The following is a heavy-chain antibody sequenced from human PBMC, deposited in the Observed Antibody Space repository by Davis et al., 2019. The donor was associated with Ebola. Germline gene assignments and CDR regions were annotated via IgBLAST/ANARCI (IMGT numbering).Heavy chain of an antibody. CDR2: SYYSGSN. Sequence: MPSETLSLTCTVSGGSISSGDYYWSWIRQPPGKGLEWIGESYYSGSNYYNPSLKSRVTISVDRSKNQFSLKLSSVTAADTAVYYCARVSYYYDSSGYHMGGFDYWGQGTLVTVSS. V-gene: IGHV4-30-4*02. J-gene: IGHJ4*02. D-gene: IGHD3-22*01. CDR3: ARVSYYYDSSGYHMGGFDY. CDR1: GGSISSGDYY.